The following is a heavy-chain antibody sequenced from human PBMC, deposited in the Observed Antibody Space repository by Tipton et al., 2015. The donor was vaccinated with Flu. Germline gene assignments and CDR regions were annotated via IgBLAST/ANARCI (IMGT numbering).Heavy chain of an antibody. D-gene: IGHD3-10*01. CDR3: ARVNYYHSGSYLDN. CDR1: GGSISTGNYY. J-gene: IGHJ4*02. V-gene: IGHV4-61*02. Sequence: TLSLTCTVSGGSISTGNYYWTWIRQPAGKGLEWIGRIYPSGTANYNPSLKSRVAISVDTSKNQLSLSLTSVTAADTAVYYCARVNYYHSGSYLDNWGQGTLVSVSS. CDR2: IYPSGTA.